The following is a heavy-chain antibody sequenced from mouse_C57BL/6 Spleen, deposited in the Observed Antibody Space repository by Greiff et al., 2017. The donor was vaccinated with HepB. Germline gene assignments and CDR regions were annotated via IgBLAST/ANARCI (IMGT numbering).Heavy chain of an antibody. D-gene: IGHD1-1*01. CDR1: GFTIKDDY. Sequence: EVQLQQSGAELVRPGASVKLSCTASGFTIKDDYMHWVKQRPEQGLEWIGWIDPENGDTEYASKFQGKATITADTSSNTAYLQLSSLTSEDTAVYYCTLNYYGSSYYWGQGTTLTVSS. CDR3: TLNYYGSSYY. J-gene: IGHJ2*01. CDR2: IDPENGDT. V-gene: IGHV14-4*01.